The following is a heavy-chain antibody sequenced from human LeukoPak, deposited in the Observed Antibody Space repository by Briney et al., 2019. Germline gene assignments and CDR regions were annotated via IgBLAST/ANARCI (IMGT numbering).Heavy chain of an antibody. V-gene: IGHV4-34*09. CDR2: IYYSGST. Sequence: SETLSLTCAVYGGSFSGYYWSWIRQPPGKGLEWIGYIYYSGSTYYNPSLKSRVTISVDTSKNQLSLKLSSVTAADTAVYYCARDGGYGSGSYYGSSGWDYFDYWGQGTLVTVSS. D-gene: IGHD3-10*01. J-gene: IGHJ4*02. CDR1: GGSFSGYY. CDR3: ARDGGYGSGSYYGSSGWDYFDY.